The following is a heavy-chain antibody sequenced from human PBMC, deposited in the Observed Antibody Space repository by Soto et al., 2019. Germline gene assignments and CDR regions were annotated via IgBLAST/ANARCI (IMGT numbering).Heavy chain of an antibody. CDR2: VNSDGTST. J-gene: IGHJ4*02. CDR3: ARGGWRSCYLDC. CDR1: GFTFSNYW. V-gene: IGHV3-74*01. Sequence: EVQLVESGGGLVQPGGSLRLSCAVSGFTFSNYWMHWVRQAPGEGLVWVSRVNSDGTSTNHADSVKGRITISRDNAKNSVYVQVNSLRAEDTAVYYCARGGWRSCYLDCWGQGTLVTVSS. D-gene: IGHD6-19*01.